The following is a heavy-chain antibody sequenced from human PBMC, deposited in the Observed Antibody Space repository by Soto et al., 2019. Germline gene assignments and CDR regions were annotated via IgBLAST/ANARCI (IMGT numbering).Heavy chain of an antibody. D-gene: IGHD6-19*01. CDR2: ISYDGSNK. CDR3: ARAKSSGWYYFDY. Sequence: SGFTFSIYGMHWVRQAPGKGLEWVAVISYDGSNKYYADSVKGRFTISRDNSKNTLYLQMNSLRAEDTAVYYCARAKSSGWYYFDYWGQGTLVTVSS. J-gene: IGHJ4*02. V-gene: IGHV3-33*05. CDR1: GFTFSIYG.